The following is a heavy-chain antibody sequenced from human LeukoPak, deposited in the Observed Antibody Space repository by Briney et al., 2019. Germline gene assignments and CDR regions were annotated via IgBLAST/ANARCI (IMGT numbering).Heavy chain of an antibody. CDR3: ARDRPLRGIFGVGQGIYFDP. J-gene: IGHJ5*02. CDR2: ISTSGSSI. Sequence: GGSLRLSCTASGFTFIAYEMNWVRQAPGKGLEWVSYISTSGSSIYYADSVKGRFTISRDNAKNSLYLQMNSLRVEDTAVYYCARDRPLRGIFGVGQGIYFDPWGQGNLVTVSS. CDR1: GFTFIAYE. V-gene: IGHV3-48*03. D-gene: IGHD3-3*01.